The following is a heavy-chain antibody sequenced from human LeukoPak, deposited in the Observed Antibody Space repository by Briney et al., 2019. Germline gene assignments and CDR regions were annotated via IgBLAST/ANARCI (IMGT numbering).Heavy chain of an antibody. D-gene: IGHD4-17*01. V-gene: IGHV4-59*01. CDR2: IYYSGST. CDR3: ARERAVTTYYYFDY. J-gene: IGHJ4*02. CDR1: GGSISSYY. Sequence: SETLSHTCTVSGGSISSYYWSWIRQPPGKGLEWIGYIYYSGSTNYNPSLKSRVTISVDTSKNQFSLKLSSVTAADTAVYYCARERAVTTYYYFDYWGQGTLVTVSS.